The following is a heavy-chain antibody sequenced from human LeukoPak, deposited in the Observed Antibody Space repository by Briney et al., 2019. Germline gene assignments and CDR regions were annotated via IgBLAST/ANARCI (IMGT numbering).Heavy chain of an antibody. CDR3: AREYTAMAYDY. J-gene: IGHJ4*02. Sequence: GGSLRLSCVASGFAFSDDSMDWVRQPPGEGLEWVSSISSTSKYIYYADSVKGRFTISRDNAKNSLFLQVNNLRVDDSAVYYCAREYTAMAYDYWGQGNLVTVSS. CDR1: GFAFSDDS. V-gene: IGHV3-21*01. D-gene: IGHD5-18*01. CDR2: ISSTSKYI.